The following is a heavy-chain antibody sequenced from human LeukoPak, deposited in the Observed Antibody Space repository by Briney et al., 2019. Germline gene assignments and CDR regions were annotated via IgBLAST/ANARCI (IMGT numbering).Heavy chain of an antibody. J-gene: IGHJ2*01. V-gene: IGHV3-9*01. CDR1: GFTFDDSA. D-gene: IGHD5-12*01. CDR2: ISWNSGDI. CDR3: AKATTEWLRVAWYFDL. Sequence: QPGRSLRLSCAASGFTFDDSAMHWVRQPPGKGLEWVSGISWNSGDIGYADSVKGRFTISRDKAKNSLYLQMNSLRAEDTALYYYAKATTEWLRVAWYFDLWGRGTLVTVSS.